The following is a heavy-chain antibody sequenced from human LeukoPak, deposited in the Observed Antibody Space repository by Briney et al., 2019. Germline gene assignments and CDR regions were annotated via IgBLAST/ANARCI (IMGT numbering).Heavy chain of an antibody. CDR1: GFTFSNHG. D-gene: IGHD1-26*01. CDR3: VKGHLVWELGDYFDY. Sequence: GGSLRLSCAASGFTFSNHGMHWVRQAPGKGLVWVATISPDGSNKYYADSVKGRFTISSDNSQNTVSLQMHSLRAEDTAVYYCVKGHLVWELGDYFDYWGQGTLVTVSS. CDR2: ISPDGSNK. V-gene: IGHV3-30*18. J-gene: IGHJ4*02.